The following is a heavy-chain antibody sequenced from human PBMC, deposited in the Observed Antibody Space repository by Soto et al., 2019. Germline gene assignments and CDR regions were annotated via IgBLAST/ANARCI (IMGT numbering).Heavy chain of an antibody. Sequence: EVQLVESGGGLVQPGSSLRLSCAASGFTFSASAIHWVRQASGKGLEWVGRVRTKNNNYATTYAASVTGRFTISRDDSRNTAFLQMSRLKTEDTAIYYCTSYDNSGYFYLTYWGQGTLVTVSS. J-gene: IGHJ4*02. CDR3: TSYDNSGYFYLTY. D-gene: IGHD3-22*01. CDR1: GFTFSASA. CDR2: VRTKNNNYAT. V-gene: IGHV3-73*02.